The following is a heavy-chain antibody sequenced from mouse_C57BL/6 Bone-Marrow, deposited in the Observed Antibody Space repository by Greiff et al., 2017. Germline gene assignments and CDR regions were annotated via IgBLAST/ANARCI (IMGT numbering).Heavy chain of an antibody. V-gene: IGHV5-17*01. CDR2: ISSGSSTI. CDR3: ARKGRYDGYFYWYFDV. J-gene: IGHJ1*03. D-gene: IGHD2-3*01. Sequence: EVQLVESGGGLVKPGGSLKLSCAASGFTFSDYGMHWVRQAPEKGLEWVAYISSGSSTIYYADTVKGRITISRDNAKNTLFLQMTSLRSEDTAMYYCARKGRYDGYFYWYFDVWGTGTTVTVSS. CDR1: GFTFSDYG.